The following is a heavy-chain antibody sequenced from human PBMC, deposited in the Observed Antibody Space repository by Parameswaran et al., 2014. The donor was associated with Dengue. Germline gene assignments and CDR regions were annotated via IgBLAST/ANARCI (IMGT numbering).Heavy chain of an antibody. J-gene: IGHJ6*03. Sequence: SWVRQAPGQGLEWMGWINPYNGNTNYAQKVQGRVTMTTDTSTSTAYMELRSLRSDDTAVYYCARGLGYCDTPSCSTYFYYYMDVWGKGPRSPSP. V-gene: IGHV1-18*01. CDR3: ARGLGYCDTPSCSTYFYYYMDV. D-gene: IGHD2-2*02. CDR2: INPYNGNT.